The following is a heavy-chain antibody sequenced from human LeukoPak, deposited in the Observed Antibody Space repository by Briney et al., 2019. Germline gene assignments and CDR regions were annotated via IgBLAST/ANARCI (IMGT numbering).Heavy chain of an antibody. CDR1: GFTFSSYA. Sequence: GGSLRLSCAASGFTFSSYAMSWVRQAPGKGLEWVSLITGSGGTTYYADSVKGRFTFSRDNSKNRLYLQMNSLRAEVTAIYYCAKSIYGDFDAFDMWGQGTMVTVSS. CDR2: ITGSGGTT. D-gene: IGHD4-17*01. J-gene: IGHJ3*02. V-gene: IGHV3-23*01. CDR3: AKSIYGDFDAFDM.